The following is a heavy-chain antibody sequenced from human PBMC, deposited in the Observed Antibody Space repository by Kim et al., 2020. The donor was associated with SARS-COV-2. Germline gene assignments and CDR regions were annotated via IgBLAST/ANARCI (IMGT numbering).Heavy chain of an antibody. CDR2: INSVSGDT. Sequence: ASVKVSCKASGYTFINEAIHWMRQAPGQRLEWMGWINSVSGDTKYSQNFQGRVTITRDTSANTVYMELSNLRSEDTAVYYCASDHRFCSTITCSGEAIDY. V-gene: IGHV1-3*01. J-gene: IGHJ4*01. CDR3: ASDHRFCSTITCSGEAIDY. CDR1: GYTFINEA. D-gene: IGHD1-26*01.